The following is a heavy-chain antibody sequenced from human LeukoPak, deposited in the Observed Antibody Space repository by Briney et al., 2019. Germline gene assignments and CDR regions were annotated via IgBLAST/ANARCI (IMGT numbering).Heavy chain of an antibody. V-gene: IGHV3-11*04. Sequence: PGGSLRLSCAASGFTFSDYYMNWVRQAPGKGLEWLSYISGRGVTIYYADSVKGRFTISRDNAKNSLYLQMNSLRAEDTAVYYCVRPTLMRYFDSWGQGTLVTVSS. CDR3: VRPTLMRYFDS. D-gene: IGHD2-8*01. J-gene: IGHJ4*02. CDR2: ISGRGVTI. CDR1: GFTFSDYY.